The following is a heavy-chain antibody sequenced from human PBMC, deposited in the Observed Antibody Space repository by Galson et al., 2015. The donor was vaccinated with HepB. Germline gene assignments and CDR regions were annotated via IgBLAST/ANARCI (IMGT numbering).Heavy chain of an antibody. D-gene: IGHD3-10*01. V-gene: IGHV5-51*01. CDR2: IYPGDSDA. J-gene: IGHJ4*02. Sequence: QSGAEVKKPGESLKISCQGSGYRFTNYWIGWVRQMPGKGLEYMAIIYPGDSDARYSPSFQGQVTISVDKSISTAYLQWSSLKASDTAMYYCARHGTGADSGSGTGFGYWGQGTLVAVSS. CDR1: GYRFTNYW. CDR3: ARHGTGADSGSGTGFGY.